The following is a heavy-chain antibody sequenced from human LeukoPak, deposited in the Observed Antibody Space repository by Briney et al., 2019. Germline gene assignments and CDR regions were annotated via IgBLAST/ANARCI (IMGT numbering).Heavy chain of an antibody. CDR1: GFTFSTYA. J-gene: IGHJ6*02. D-gene: IGHD3-10*01. Sequence: GGSLRLSCAASGFTFSTYAMSWVRQAPGKGLEWVSVISVSGGSTYYAASVKGRFTISRDNSKNTLYLQMNSLRAEDTAVYYCAKDGDYYGSGSCPYSCYDMDVWGQGTTVTVSS. CDR3: AKDGDYYGSGSCPYSCYDMDV. V-gene: IGHV3-23*01. CDR2: ISVSGGST.